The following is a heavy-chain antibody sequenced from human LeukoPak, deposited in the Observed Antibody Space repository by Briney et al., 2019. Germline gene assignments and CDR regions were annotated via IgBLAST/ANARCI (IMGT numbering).Heavy chain of an antibody. CDR1: GYTFTGYY. J-gene: IGHJ6*03. CDR2: INPNSGGT. V-gene: IGHV1-2*02. D-gene: IGHD3-16*02. Sequence: GASVKVSCKASGYTFTGYYMHWVRQAPGQGLEWMGWINPNSGGTNYAQKFQGRVTMTRDTSISTAYMELSRLKSDDTAVYYCARDLSLGELSFLYYYYMDVWGKGTTVTISS. CDR3: ARDLSLGELSFLYYYYMDV.